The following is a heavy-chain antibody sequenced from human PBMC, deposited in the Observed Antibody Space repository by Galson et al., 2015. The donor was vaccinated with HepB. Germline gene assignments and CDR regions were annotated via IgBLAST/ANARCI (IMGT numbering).Heavy chain of an antibody. V-gene: IGHV3-30*04. CDR1: GFTFSSYA. CDR3: AKILNYYDSSGYYWWDAFDI. J-gene: IGHJ3*02. Sequence: SLRLSCAASGFTFSSYAMHWVRQAPGKGLEWVAVISYDGSNKYYADSVKGRFTISRDNSKNTLYLQMNSLRAEDTAVYYCAKILNYYDSSGYYWWDAFDIWGQGTMVTVSS. D-gene: IGHD3-22*01. CDR2: ISYDGSNK.